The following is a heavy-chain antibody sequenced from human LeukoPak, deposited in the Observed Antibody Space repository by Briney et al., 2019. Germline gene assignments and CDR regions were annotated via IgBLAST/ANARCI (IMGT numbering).Heavy chain of an antibody. CDR3: AKRGVVIRVILVGFHKEAYYFES. Sequence: GGSLRLSCAVSGITLNNYGMTWVRQAPGKGLQWVAGISDTGGSTKYADSVKGRFTISRDNPKNTLYLQMNSLRAEDTAVYFCAKRGVVIRVILVGFHKEAYYFESWGQGALVTVSS. D-gene: IGHD3/OR15-3a*01. V-gene: IGHV3-23*01. CDR2: ISDTGGST. CDR1: GITLNNYG. J-gene: IGHJ4*02.